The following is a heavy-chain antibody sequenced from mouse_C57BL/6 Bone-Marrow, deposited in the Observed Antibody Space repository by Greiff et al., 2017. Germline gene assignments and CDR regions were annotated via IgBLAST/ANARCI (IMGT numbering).Heavy chain of an antibody. CDR3: ARKDWFWFAY. CDR2: IDPSDSYT. CDR1: GYTFTSYW. Sequence: QVQLQQPGAELVRPGTSVKLSCKASGYTFTSYWMHWVKQRPGQGLEWIGVIDPSDSYTNYNQKFKGKATLTVDTSSSTAYMQLSSLTSEDSAVYYCARKDWFWFAYWGQGTLVTVSA. J-gene: IGHJ3*01. D-gene: IGHD2-2*01. V-gene: IGHV1-59*01.